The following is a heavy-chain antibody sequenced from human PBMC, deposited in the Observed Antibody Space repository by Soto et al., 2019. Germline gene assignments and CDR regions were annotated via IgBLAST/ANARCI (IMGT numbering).Heavy chain of an antibody. J-gene: IGHJ4*02. CDR2: IYYSGST. D-gene: IGHD3-10*01. Sequence: PSETLSLTXTVSGGSISSYYWSWIRQPPGKGLEWIGYIYYSGSTNYNPSLKSRVTISVDTSKNQFSLKLSSVAAADTAVYYCARVITYGSGSYPFDYWGQGTLVTVSS. V-gene: IGHV4-59*01. CDR1: GGSISSYY. CDR3: ARVITYGSGSYPFDY.